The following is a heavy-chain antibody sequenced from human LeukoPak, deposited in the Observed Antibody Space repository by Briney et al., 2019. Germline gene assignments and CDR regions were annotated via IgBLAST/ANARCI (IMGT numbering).Heavy chain of an antibody. CDR1: GFTFSSYG. CDR3: ARDLEGYFDY. Sequence: GGSLRLSCAASGFTFSSYGMSWVRQAPGKGLEWVSAISGSGGSTYYADSVKGRFTISRDNSKNTLYLQMNSLRAEDTAVYYCARDLEGYFDYWGQGTLVTVSS. J-gene: IGHJ4*02. D-gene: IGHD5-24*01. CDR2: ISGSGGST. V-gene: IGHV3-23*01.